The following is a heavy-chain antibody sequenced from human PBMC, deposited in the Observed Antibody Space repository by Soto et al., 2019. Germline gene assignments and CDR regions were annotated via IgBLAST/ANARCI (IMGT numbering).Heavy chain of an antibody. V-gene: IGHV5-51*01. D-gene: IGHD3-3*01. CDR2: IYPGDSDT. CDR1: EDNFSNYG. Sequence: PVEPLKIPYSGSEDNFSNYGSGWMRQIPGKGLEWMGIIYPGDSDTRYSPSFQGQVTISADPSITTVYLQWSSLKASDTAMYYCAGHPTDVWSGYCIRPWFDLWGEGTLVT. CDR3: AGHPTDVWSGYCIRPWFDL. J-gene: IGHJ5*02.